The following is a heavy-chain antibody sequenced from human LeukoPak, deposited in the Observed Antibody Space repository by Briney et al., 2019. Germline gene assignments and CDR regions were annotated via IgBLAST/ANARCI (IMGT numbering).Heavy chain of an antibody. CDR3: ARDQSGWYGKRY. J-gene: IGHJ4*02. Sequence: GGSLRLSCASSGFTFSSSLMSWVRQAPGKGLEWVANIKQDGSEKYYVDSVKGRFTISRDNAKTSLYLQMNSLRAEDTAVYYCARDQSGWYGKRYWGQGSLVSVSS. CDR2: IKQDGSEK. V-gene: IGHV3-7*04. D-gene: IGHD6-19*01. CDR1: GFTFSSSL.